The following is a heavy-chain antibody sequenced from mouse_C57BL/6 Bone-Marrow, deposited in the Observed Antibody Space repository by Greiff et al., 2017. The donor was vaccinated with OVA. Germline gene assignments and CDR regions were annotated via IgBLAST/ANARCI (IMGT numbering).Heavy chain of an antibody. V-gene: IGHV1-39*01. D-gene: IGHD1-1*01. Sequence: EVQLQQSGPEMVKPGASVKISCKASGYSFTDYNMNWVNQSNGKSLEWIGLISPNYGTTSYNQKFKGKATLTVDQSSSTAYMQLISLTSEDSAVYYCARNYGSIFFDDWGKGTTLTVYS. CDR2: ISPNYGTT. CDR3: ARNYGSIFFDD. CDR1: GYSFTDYN. J-gene: IGHJ2*01.